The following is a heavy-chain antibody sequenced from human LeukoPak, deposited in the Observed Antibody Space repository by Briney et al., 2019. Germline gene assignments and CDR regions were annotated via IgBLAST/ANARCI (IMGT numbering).Heavy chain of an antibody. J-gene: IGHJ6*04. Sequence: GASVKVSCKASGYTFTSYDINWVRQATGQGLEWMGWISAYNGNTNYAQKLQGRVTMTTDTSTSTAYMELRSLRSDDTAVYYCARDRPLSITMVRGNEMDVWGKGTTVTVSS. V-gene: IGHV1-18*01. CDR3: ARDRPLSITMVRGNEMDV. CDR2: ISAYNGNT. D-gene: IGHD3-10*01. CDR1: GYTFTSYD.